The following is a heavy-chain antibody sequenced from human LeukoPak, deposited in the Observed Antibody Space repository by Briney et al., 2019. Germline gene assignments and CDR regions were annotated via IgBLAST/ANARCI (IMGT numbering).Heavy chain of an antibody. V-gene: IGHV3-23*01. J-gene: IGHJ4*02. D-gene: IGHD5-18*01. CDR3: ANALNTAMGLVRGATFGY. CDR1: GFTFSSYA. CDR2: ISGSGGST. Sequence: GGSLRLSCAASGFTFSSYAMSWVRQAPGKGLEWVSAISGSGGSTYYADSVKGRFTISRDNSKNTLYLQMNSLRAKDTAVYYCANALNTAMGLVRGATFGYWGQGTLVTVSS.